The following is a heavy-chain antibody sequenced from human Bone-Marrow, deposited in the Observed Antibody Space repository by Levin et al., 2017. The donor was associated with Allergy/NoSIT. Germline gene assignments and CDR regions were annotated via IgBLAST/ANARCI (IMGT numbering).Heavy chain of an antibody. J-gene: IGHJ4*02. D-gene: IGHD4-17*01. Sequence: GESLKISCAASGFTFSDYYMSWIRQAPGKGLEWVSYISSSGSTIYYADSVKGRFTISRDNAKNSLYLQMNSLRAEDTAVYYCARIQEDYGDYFDYWGQGTLVTVSS. CDR1: GFTFSDYY. V-gene: IGHV3-11*01. CDR3: ARIQEDYGDYFDY. CDR2: ISSSGSTI.